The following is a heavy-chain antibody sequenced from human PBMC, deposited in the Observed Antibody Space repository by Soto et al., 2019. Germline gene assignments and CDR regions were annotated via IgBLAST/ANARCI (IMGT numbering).Heavy chain of an antibody. D-gene: IGHD3-10*01. CDR2: IYHSGST. CDR3: ARRWGEGRVDY. V-gene: IGHV4-4*02. Sequence: SETLSLTCAVSGGSISSSNWWSWVRQPPGKGLQWIGEIYHSGSTNYIPSLKSRVTISVDESRNQFSLKLSSVTAADTAVYYCARRWGEGRVDYWGQGTLVTVSS. J-gene: IGHJ4*02. CDR1: GGSISSSNW.